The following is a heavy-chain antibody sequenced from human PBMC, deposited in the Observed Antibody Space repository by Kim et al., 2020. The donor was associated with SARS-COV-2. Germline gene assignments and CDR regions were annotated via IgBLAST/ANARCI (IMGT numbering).Heavy chain of an antibody. V-gene: IGHV3-21*01. CDR2: ITGSGDST. J-gene: IGHJ4*02. CDR3: VREGYASTWNKNDY. D-gene: IGHD6-13*01. CDR1: GFTFSTYS. Sequence: GGSLRLSCVASGFTFSTYSMTWIRQSPGRGLEWVSSITGSGDSTFYRDSVKGRFTISKDNAKNSLYLQMNSLAAEDTGLYYCVREGYASTWNKNDYWGQGAAVSVSS.